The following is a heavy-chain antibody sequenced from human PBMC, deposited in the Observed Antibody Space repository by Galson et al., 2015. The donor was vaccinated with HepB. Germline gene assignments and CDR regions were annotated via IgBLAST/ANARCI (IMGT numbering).Heavy chain of an antibody. J-gene: IGHJ4*02. Sequence: SLRLSCAASGFTFSSYWMSWVRQAPGKGLEWVANIKQDGSEKYYVDSVKGRFTISRDNAKNSLYLQMNSLRAEDTAVYYCARERRQLVSGFDYWGQGTLVTVSS. V-gene: IGHV3-7*03. D-gene: IGHD6-6*01. CDR1: GFTFSSYW. CDR3: ARERRQLVSGFDY. CDR2: IKQDGSEK.